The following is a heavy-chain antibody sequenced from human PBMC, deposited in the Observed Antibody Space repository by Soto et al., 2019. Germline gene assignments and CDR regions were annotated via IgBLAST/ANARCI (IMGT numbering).Heavy chain of an antibody. CDR2: TIGAGADT. CDR1: GFTFSSYA. CDR3: AKALSTVSVIGTRLFDP. V-gene: IGHV3-23*01. J-gene: IGHJ5*02. Sequence: DVQLLESGGDLVQPGGSLRLSCAASGFTFSSYAMTWVRQAPGTGLEWVSTIGAGADTHYADSVEGRFTISRDNSKSALYLHMNSLRGEDTAVYYCAKALSTVSVIGTRLFDPWGQETLVTVSS. D-gene: IGHD6-19*01.